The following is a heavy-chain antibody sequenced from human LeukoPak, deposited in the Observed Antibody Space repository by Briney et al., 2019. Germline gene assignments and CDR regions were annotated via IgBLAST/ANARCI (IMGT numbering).Heavy chain of an antibody. CDR2: IYAGGST. V-gene: IGHV3-53*01. D-gene: IGHD4-17*01. Sequence: GGSLRLSCAAYGFSVSSNYMSWVRQAPGKGLEWVSVIYAGGSTNYADSVKGRFTISRDNSKNILYLQINSLRDEDTAVYYCARGGATYGLILAFWGQGTLVTVSS. J-gene: IGHJ4*02. CDR1: GFSVSSNY. CDR3: ARGGATYGLILAF.